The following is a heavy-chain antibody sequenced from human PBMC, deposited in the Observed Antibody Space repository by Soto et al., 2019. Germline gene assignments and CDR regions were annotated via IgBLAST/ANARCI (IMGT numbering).Heavy chain of an antibody. D-gene: IGHD6-6*01. CDR3: ARPQYSSSSGPYYYYCMDV. V-gene: IGHV5-10-1*01. J-gene: IGHJ6*02. CDR1: GYSFTSYW. CDR2: IDPSDSYT. Sequence: PGESLKISCKGSGYSFTSYWISWVRQMPGKGLEWMGRIDPSDSYTNYSPSFQGHVTISADKSISTAYLQWSSLKASDTAMYYCARPQYSSSSGPYYYYCMDVWGQGTTVTVSS.